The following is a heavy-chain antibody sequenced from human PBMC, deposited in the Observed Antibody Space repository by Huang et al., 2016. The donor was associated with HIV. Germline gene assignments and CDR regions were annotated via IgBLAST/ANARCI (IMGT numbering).Heavy chain of an antibody. CDR2: SYCSGDT. CDR3: ARHFGSWSGYFDS. D-gene: IGHD3-10*01. CDR1: GGSITDSNYY. J-gene: IGHJ4*02. V-gene: IGHV4-39*01. Sequence: QLQLQESGPGLVRPSETLSLICTVSGGSITDSNYYWGWIRQPPGKGLEWIGSSYCSGDTDYNPSLKSRVTMSVDTSKNRFSLDIRSVAVADTAIYYCARHFGSWSGYFDSWGQGTLVPVSS.